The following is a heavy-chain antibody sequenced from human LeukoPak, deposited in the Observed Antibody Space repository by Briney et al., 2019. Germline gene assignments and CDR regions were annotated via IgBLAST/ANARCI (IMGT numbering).Heavy chain of an antibody. V-gene: IGHV4-59*08. CDR1: GGSFSGYY. Sequence: SETLSLTCAVYGGSFSGYYWSWIRQPPGKGLEWIGYIYYSGSTSYSPSLKSRVTISVDTSKNQFSLKLSSVAAADTAVYYCARHAAHRNFDYWGQGTLVTVSS. CDR3: ARHAAHRNFDY. D-gene: IGHD6-25*01. J-gene: IGHJ4*02. CDR2: IYYSGST.